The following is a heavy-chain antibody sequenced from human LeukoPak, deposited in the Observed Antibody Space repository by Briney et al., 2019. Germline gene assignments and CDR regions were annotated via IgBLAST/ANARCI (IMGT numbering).Heavy chain of an antibody. Sequence: SETLSLTCTVSGGSISSYYWSWIRQPPGKGLEWIGYIYTSGSTNYNPSLKSRVTISVDTSKNQSLKLSSVTAADTAVYYCARYDRSGYYSNPLVWYYMDVWGKGTTVTVSS. CDR1: GGSISSYY. CDR3: ARYDRSGYYSNPLVWYYMDV. V-gene: IGHV4-4*09. J-gene: IGHJ6*03. D-gene: IGHD3-22*01. CDR2: IYTSGST.